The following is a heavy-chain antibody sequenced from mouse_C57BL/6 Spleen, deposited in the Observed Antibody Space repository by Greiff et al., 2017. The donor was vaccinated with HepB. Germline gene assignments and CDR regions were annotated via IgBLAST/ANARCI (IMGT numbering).Heavy chain of an antibody. V-gene: IGHV1-69*01. D-gene: IGHD2-10*01. Sequence: VQLQQPGAELVMPGASVKLSCKASGYTFTSYWMHWVKQRPGQGLEWIGEIDPSDSYTNYNQKFKGKSTLTVDKSSSTAYMQLSSLTSEDSAVYYCARNGPTSAWFAYWGQGTLVTVSA. J-gene: IGHJ3*01. CDR2: IDPSDSYT. CDR1: GYTFTSYW. CDR3: ARNGPTSAWFAY.